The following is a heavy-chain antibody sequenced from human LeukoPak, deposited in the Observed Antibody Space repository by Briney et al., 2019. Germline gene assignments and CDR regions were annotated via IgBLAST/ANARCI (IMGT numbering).Heavy chain of an antibody. CDR3: SREFQRSLDY. J-gene: IGHJ4*02. CDR1: GFTFTGYY. D-gene: IGHD6-25*01. CDR2: INGNSGGT. Sequence: ASVKVSCKASGFTFTGYYMHWVRQAPGQGLEWRGWINGNSGGTNYAQKFQGRVTMTRDTSINTAYMELSRLTSDDTAMYYCSREFQRSLDYWGQGTLVTVSS. V-gene: IGHV1-2*02.